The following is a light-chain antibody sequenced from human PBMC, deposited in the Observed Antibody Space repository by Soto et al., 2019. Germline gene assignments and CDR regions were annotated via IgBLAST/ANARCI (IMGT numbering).Light chain of an antibody. CDR3: VLYMGDGIWM. V-gene: IGLV8-61*01. CDR2: STN. Sequence: QTVVTQAPTFSVSPVGTVTLTCGLSSGSVSTTYDPTWYQQTPGQAPRTLIYSTNTRSSGVPDRFSGSILGNTAALTITGAQADDESDYYCVLYMGDGIWMFGVGTKLTVL. J-gene: IGLJ3*02. CDR1: SGSVSTTYD.